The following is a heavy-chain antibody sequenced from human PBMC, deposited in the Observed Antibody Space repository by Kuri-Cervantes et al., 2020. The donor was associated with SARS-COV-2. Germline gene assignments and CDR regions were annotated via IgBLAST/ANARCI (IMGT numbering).Heavy chain of an antibody. CDR2: IYHSGST. V-gene: IGHV4-38-2*01. D-gene: IGHD6-25*01. CDR3: ARGGGTAAWGGWLDP. CDR1: GYSISSGYY. Sequence: ESLKISCAVSGYSISSGYYWGWIRQPPGKGLEWIGSIYHSGSTYYNPSLKSRVTISVDTSKNQFSLKLSSVTAADTAVYFCARGGGTAAWGGWLDPWGQGTLVTVSS. J-gene: IGHJ5*02.